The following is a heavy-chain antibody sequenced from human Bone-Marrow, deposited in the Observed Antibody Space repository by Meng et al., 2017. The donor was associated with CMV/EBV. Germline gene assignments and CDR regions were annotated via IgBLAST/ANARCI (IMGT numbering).Heavy chain of an antibody. CDR1: GGSISSYY. V-gene: IGHV4-59*12. CDR2: IYYSGST. Sequence: SETLSLTCTVSGGSISSYYWSWIRQPPGKGLEWIGYIYYSGSTNYNPSLKSRVTISVYTSKNQFSLKLSSLTAADTAVYYCARVRIAAALARGYGMDVWGQGTTVTVSS. D-gene: IGHD6-6*01. CDR3: ARVRIAAALARGYGMDV. J-gene: IGHJ6*02.